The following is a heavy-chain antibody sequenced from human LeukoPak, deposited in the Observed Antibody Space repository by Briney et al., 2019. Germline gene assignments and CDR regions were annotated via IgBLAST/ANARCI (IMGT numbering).Heavy chain of an antibody. CDR3: ARDIAPRPGPEYYFDS. V-gene: IGHV1-46*01. J-gene: IGHJ4*02. D-gene: IGHD6-6*01. CDR2: INPGGGST. CDR1: GYTFTNYY. Sequence: GASVTDSFMASGYTFTNYYLHWLRQAPGQGLAWMGIINPGGGSTNYAQNFQGRVSMTTDMSTTTVYMELSHLRSEDTALYYCARDIAPRPGPEYYFDSWGQGTLVTVPS.